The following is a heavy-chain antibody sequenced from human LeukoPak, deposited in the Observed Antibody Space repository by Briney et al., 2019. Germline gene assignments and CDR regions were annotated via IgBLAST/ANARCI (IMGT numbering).Heavy chain of an antibody. V-gene: IGHV4-59*01. CDR1: DGSISSYY. J-gene: IGHJ2*01. Sequence: SETLSLTCTVSDGSISSYYWNWIRQPPGKGPEWIGNIYNSGSTDYNPSLKSRVTISVNLSKNQISLKLTSVTAADTAIYYCARDKGPYWYFDLWGRGTLVTVSS. CDR2: IYNSGST. CDR3: ARDKGPYWYFDL.